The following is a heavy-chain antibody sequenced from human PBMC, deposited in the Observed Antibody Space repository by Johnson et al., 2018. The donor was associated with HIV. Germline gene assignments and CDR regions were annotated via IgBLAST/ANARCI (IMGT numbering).Heavy chain of an antibody. V-gene: IGHV3-7*02. CDR3: AKVGIAAAGDDAFDI. CDR1: GFTFSSYW. D-gene: IGHD6-13*01. J-gene: IGHJ3*02. Sequence: EVQLVESGGGLVQPGGSLRLSCAASGFTFSSYWMSWVRQAPGKGLEWVANIKQDGSEKYYADSVKGRFTISRDNSKNTLYLQMNSLRAEDTAVYYCAKVGIAAAGDDAFDIWGQGTMVTVSS. CDR2: IKQDGSEK.